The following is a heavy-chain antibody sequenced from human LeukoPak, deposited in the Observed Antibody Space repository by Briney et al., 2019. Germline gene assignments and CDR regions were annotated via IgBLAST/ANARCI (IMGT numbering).Heavy chain of an antibody. D-gene: IGHD3-3*01. J-gene: IGHJ6*02. CDR3: ARVHYDFWSGYYDPYYYYGMDV. Sequence: PGGSLRLSCAASGFTFSDYYMSWIRQAPGKGLEWVSYISSSGSTIYYADSVKGRFTISRDNAKNSLYLQMNSLRAEDTAVYYCARVHYDFWSGYYDPYYYYGMDVWGQGTTVTVSS. CDR2: ISSSGSTI. CDR1: GFTFSDYY. V-gene: IGHV3-11*01.